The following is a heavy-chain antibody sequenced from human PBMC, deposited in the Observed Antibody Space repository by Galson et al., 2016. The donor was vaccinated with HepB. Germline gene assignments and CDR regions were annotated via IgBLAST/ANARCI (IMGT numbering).Heavy chain of an antibody. Sequence: SETLSLTCAVYGGSFSGSYWSWIRQAPGKGLEWIGEINHSGSTNYNPSLKSRVTISVDTSKNQFSLRLSSVTAADTAVYYCARGRARTWVNSGWEGGYYYYHGMDVWGQGTTVTVSS. V-gene: IGHV4-34*01. CDR2: INHSGST. D-gene: IGHD1-26*01. CDR3: ARGRARTWVNSGWEGGYYYYHGMDV. CDR1: GGSFSGSY. J-gene: IGHJ6*02.